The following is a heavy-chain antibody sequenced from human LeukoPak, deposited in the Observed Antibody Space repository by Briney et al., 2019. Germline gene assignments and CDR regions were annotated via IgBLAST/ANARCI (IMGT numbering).Heavy chain of an antibody. CDR3: AREQSSGWYRLNNWFDP. Sequence: ASVKVSCKASGYTFNRYGMNWVRQAPGQGLEWMGWINTNTGNPTYAQGFTGRFVFSLDTSVSTAYLQISSLKAEDTAVYYCAREQSSGWYRLNNWFDPWGQGTLVTVSS. CDR1: GYTFNRYG. D-gene: IGHD6-19*01. CDR2: INTNTGNP. V-gene: IGHV7-4-1*02. J-gene: IGHJ5*02.